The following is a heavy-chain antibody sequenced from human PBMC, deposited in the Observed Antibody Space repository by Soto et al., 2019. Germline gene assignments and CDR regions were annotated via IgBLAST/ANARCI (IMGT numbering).Heavy chain of an antibody. V-gene: IGHV3-23*01. CDR1: GFTFSSYA. CDR3: AKGSGYCSGGSCYSGNYFDY. D-gene: IGHD2-15*01. CDR2: ISGSGGST. J-gene: IGHJ4*02. Sequence: EVQLLESGGGLVQPGGSLRLSCVASGFTFSSYAMSWVRQAPGKGLEWVSAISGSGGSTYYADSVKGRFTISRDNSKNTLYLQMNSLRAEDTAVYYCAKGSGYCSGGSCYSGNYFDYWGQGTLVTVSS.